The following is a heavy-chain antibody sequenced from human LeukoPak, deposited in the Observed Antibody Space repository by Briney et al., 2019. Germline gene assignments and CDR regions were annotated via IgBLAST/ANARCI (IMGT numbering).Heavy chain of an antibody. V-gene: IGHV3-13*01. J-gene: IGHJ4*02. CDR1: GFTFKSYD. Sequence: GGSLRLSCAASGFTFKSYDVHWVRQAAGEGLEWVSAIGTAGDTYYPGSVKGRFTISRENAKNSLYLQVNSLRAGDTAVYYCARGGRGSSWFDNWGQGTLVTVSS. D-gene: IGHD6-13*01. CDR3: ARGGRGSSWFDN. CDR2: IGTAGDT.